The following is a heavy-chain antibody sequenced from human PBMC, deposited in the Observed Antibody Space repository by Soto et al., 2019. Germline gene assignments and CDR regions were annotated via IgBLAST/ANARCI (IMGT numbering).Heavy chain of an antibody. CDR3: ARERVNGDAFDI. V-gene: IGHV1-18*01. Sequence: QVPLVQSGAEVKKPGASVKVSCTASGYTFTNYGITWVRQAPGQGLEWMGWISDYNGNTNYAQKVQDRVTMTTDTSTSTAYMELRSLRSDDTAVYYCARERVNGDAFDIWGQGTLVTVSS. CDR1: GYTFTNYG. CDR2: ISDYNGNT. J-gene: IGHJ3*02.